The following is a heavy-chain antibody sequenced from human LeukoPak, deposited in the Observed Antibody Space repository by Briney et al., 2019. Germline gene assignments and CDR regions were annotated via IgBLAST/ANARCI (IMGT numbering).Heavy chain of an antibody. V-gene: IGHV3-7*01. D-gene: IGHD6-19*01. CDR2: IKQDGSEK. J-gene: IGHJ4*02. CDR3: ARGPSSGWSLGY. Sequence: GGSLRLSCAASGFTFSSYWMSWVRQAPGKGLEWLANIKQDGSEKYYVDSVKGRFTIPRDNDKNSLYLQMNSLRAEDTAVYYCARGPSSGWSLGYRGQGTLVTVSS. CDR1: GFTFSSYW.